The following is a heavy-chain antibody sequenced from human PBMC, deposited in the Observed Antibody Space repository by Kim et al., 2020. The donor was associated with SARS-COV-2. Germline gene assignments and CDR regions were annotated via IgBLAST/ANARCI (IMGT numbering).Heavy chain of an antibody. J-gene: IGHJ4*02. CDR3: ASSSIAARGDDY. V-gene: IGHV4-34*01. Sequence: NSTPPLKSRVTISVDTSKNQFSLKLSSVTAADTAVYYCASSSIAARGDDYWGQGTLVTVSS. D-gene: IGHD6-6*01.